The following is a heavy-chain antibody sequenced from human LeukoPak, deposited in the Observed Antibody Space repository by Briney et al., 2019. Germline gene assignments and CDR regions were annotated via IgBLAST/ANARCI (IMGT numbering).Heavy chain of an antibody. V-gene: IGHV4-31*03. D-gene: IGHD4-23*01. CDR3: ARDRAMTTVVTPYWYFDL. J-gene: IGHJ2*01. CDR2: IYYSGST. Sequence: MASETLSLTCTVSGGSISSGGYYWSWIRQHPGKGLEWIGYIYYSGSTYYNPSLKSRVTISVDTSKNQFSLKLSSVTAADTAVYYCARDRAMTTVVTPYWYFDLWGRGTLVTVSS. CDR1: GGSISSGGYY.